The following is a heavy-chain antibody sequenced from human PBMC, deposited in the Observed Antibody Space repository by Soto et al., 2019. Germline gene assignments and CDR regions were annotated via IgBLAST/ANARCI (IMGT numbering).Heavy chain of an antibody. CDR2: INHSGTT. V-gene: IGHV4-38-2*01. J-gene: IGHJ4*02. Sequence: PETLSLTCAASGYSISSGYYWDWIRQSPGLGLEWLGSINHSGTTYYNPSLRSRVTISVDKSKNQFSLKLTSVTAADTAVYYCARGGASIGIVGANNFDYWGQGPQVTVSS. CDR3: ARGGASIGIVGANNFDY. D-gene: IGHD1-26*01. CDR1: GYSISSGYY.